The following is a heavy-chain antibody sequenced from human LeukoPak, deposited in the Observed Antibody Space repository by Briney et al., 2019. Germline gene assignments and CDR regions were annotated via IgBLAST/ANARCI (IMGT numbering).Heavy chain of an antibody. V-gene: IGHV3-64*01. J-gene: IGHJ4*02. Sequence: GGLRLSCAASGFSFSSYAMYWVRQAPGKGLEYVSAISGNGFNTNSANSVKGRFTISRDNSNGTLYLQMGSLSVDDTAVYYCARGISFSSSWPFDSWGQGTVVTV. CDR1: GFSFSSYA. CDR2: ISGNGFNT. CDR3: ARGISFSSSWPFDS. D-gene: IGHD6-13*01.